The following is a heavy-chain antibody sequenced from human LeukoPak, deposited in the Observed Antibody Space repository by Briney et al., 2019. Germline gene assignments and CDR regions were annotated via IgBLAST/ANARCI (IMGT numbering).Heavy chain of an antibody. CDR3: ARAHDYYDILTGYSYAFDI. Sequence: PGGSLRLSCAASGLTFSSYWMHWVRQAPGKGLVWVSRINSDGSSTSYADSVKGRFTISRDNAKNTLYLQMNSLRAEVTAVYYCARAHDYYDILTGYSYAFDIWGQGTMVTVSS. J-gene: IGHJ3*02. CDR2: INSDGSST. CDR1: GLTFSSYW. V-gene: IGHV3-74*01. D-gene: IGHD3-9*01.